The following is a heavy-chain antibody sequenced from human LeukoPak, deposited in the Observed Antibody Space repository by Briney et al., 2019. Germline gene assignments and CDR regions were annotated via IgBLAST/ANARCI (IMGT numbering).Heavy chain of an antibody. D-gene: IGHD2-2*02. CDR3: ARVRCSSTSCYRGWDDAFDI. Sequence: GGSLSLSCAASGFTFSSYWMSWVRQAPEKGLLWVANIKQTGGEKYKVASVGGGFTTSRDNAKNSRYLQMNSLRAEDTAVYYCARVRCSSTSCYRGWDDAFDIWGQGTMVTVSS. V-gene: IGHV3-7*01. CDR2: IKQTGGEK. CDR1: GFTFSSYW. J-gene: IGHJ3*02.